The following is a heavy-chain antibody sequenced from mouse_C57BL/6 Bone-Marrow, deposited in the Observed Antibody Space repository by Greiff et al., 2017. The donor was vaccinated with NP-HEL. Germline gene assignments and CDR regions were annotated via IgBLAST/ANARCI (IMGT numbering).Heavy chain of an antibody. Sequence: VQLVESGAELVRPGASVTLSCKASGYTFTDYEMHWVKQTPVHGLEWIGAIDPETGGTAYNQKFKGKAILTADKSSSTAYMEIRSLTSEDSAVYYGTRDDYGSSYNYWYVYVWGTGTTVTVSS. CDR2: IDPETGGT. CDR1: GYTFTDYE. J-gene: IGHJ1*03. CDR3: TRDDYGSSYNYWYVYV. V-gene: IGHV1-15*01. D-gene: IGHD1-1*01.